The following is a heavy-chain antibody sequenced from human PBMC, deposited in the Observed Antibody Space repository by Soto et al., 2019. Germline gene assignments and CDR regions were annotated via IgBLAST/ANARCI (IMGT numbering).Heavy chain of an antibody. CDR3: ARGLGSSSSAFSVY. D-gene: IGHD6-6*01. V-gene: IGHV1-18*04. J-gene: IGHJ4*02. CDR2: ISANNGNT. Sequence: XSVKVSFKASCYTFTNYGITWVRQAPGQGLEWMGWISANNGNTDYAQKLQGRVTMTTDTSTSTAYMELRNLRSDDTAVYYCARGLGSSSSAFSVYWGQGTLVTVS. CDR1: CYTFTNYG.